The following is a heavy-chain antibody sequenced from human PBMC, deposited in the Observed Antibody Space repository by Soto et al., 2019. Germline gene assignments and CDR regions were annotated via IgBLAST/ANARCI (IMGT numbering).Heavy chain of an antibody. J-gene: IGHJ6*02. CDR2: INAGNGNT. CDR3: ARSHLLYYYYAIDV. Sequence: ASVKVSCKASGYTFTSYAMHWVRQAPGQRLEWMGWINAGNGNTKYSQKFQGRVTITRDTSASTAYMELSSLRSEDTAVYYCARSHLLYYYYAIDVWGQGTTVTVSS. CDR1: GYTFTSYA. V-gene: IGHV1-3*01.